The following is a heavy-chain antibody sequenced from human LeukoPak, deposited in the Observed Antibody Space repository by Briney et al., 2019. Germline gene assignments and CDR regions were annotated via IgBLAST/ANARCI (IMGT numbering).Heavy chain of an antibody. J-gene: IGHJ6*03. CDR1: GFTFSSYA. CDR3: AKGTAYYYYYYMDV. CDR2: ISGSGGST. V-gene: IGHV3-23*01. Sequence: GGSLRLSCAASGFTFSSYAMSWVRQAPGKGLEWVSAISGSGGSTYYAGSVKGRFTISRDNSKNTLYLQMNSLRAEDTAVYYCAKGTAYYYYYYMDVWGKGTTVTVSS.